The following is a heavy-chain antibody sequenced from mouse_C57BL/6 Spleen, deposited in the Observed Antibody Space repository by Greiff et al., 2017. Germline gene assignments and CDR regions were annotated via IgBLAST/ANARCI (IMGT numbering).Heavy chain of an antibody. J-gene: IGHJ4*01. CDR3: SISIYYSNYVYYAMDY. Sequence: VQLQQSVAELVRPGASVKLSCTASGFNFTNTYMHWVKQRPEQGLEWIGRIDPANGNTKYAPKFQGKATLTADTSSNTAYLQLSSLTSEYTAIYYWSISIYYSNYVYYAMDYWGQGTSVTVSS. V-gene: IGHV14-3*01. CDR2: IDPANGNT. D-gene: IGHD2-5*01. CDR1: GFNFTNTY.